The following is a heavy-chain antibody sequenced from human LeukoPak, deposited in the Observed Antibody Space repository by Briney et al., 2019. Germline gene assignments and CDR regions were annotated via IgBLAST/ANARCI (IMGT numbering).Heavy chain of an antibody. D-gene: IGHD5-12*01. J-gene: IGHJ5*02. CDR2: MNPNSGNT. CDR3: ARRKLRSRTPHGHWFDP. Sequence: ASVKVSCKASGYTFTSYDINWVRQATGQGLEWMGWMNPNSGNTGNAQKFQGRVTMTRNTSISTAYMELSSLRSEDTAVYYCARRKLRSRTPHGHWFDPWGQGTLVTVSS. V-gene: IGHV1-8*01. CDR1: GYTFTSYD.